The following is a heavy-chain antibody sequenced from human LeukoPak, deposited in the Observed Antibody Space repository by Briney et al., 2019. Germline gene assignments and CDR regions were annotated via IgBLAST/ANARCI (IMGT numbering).Heavy chain of an antibody. J-gene: IGHJ6*01. Sequence: GGSLRLSCAASGFAFSNYAMHWVRQAPVKGLEWVAFISYDGANNYYADSVKGRFTISRDYSKNTLYLQMNSLRAEDTAVYYCARDDYGMDVWGQGTTVTVSS. CDR3: ARDDYGMDV. V-gene: IGHV3-30-3*01. CDR1: GFAFSNYA. CDR2: ISYDGANN.